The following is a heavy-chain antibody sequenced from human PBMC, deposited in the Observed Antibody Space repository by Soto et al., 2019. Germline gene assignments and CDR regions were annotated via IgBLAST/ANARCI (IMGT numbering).Heavy chain of an antibody. V-gene: IGHV4-31*03. J-gene: IGHJ5*02. CDR3: ARAAWITMVRGVIIIDWFDP. CDR2: IYYSGST. D-gene: IGHD3-10*01. CDR1: GGSISSGGYY. Sequence: SETLSLTCTVSGGSISSGGYYWSWIRQHPGKVLEWIGYIYYSGSTYYNPSLKSRVTISVDTSKNQFSLKLSSVTAADTAVYYCARAAWITMVRGVIIIDWFDPWGQGTLVTVS.